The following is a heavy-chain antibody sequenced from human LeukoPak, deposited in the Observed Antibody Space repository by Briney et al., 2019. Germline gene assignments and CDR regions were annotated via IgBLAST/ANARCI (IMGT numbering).Heavy chain of an antibody. CDR1: GYTFTSYG. J-gene: IGHJ4*02. V-gene: IGHV1-18*01. CDR3: AREAARSFYYDSSGYYLS. Sequence: ASVKVSCKASGYTFTSYGISWVRQAPGQGLEWMGWISAYNGNTNYAQKLQGRVTMTRNTSISTAYMELSSLRSEDTAVYYCAREAARSFYYDSSGYYLSWGQGTLVTVSS. CDR2: ISAYNGNT. D-gene: IGHD3-22*01.